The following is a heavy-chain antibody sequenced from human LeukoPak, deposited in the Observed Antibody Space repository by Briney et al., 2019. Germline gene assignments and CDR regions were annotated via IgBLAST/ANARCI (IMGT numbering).Heavy chain of an antibody. J-gene: IGHJ4*02. V-gene: IGHV4-59*01. CDR1: GGSISSYY. CDR2: IYYSGST. D-gene: IGHD3-10*01. Sequence: SETLSLTCTVSGGSISSYYWSWIRQPPGKGLEWTGYIYYSGSTNYNPSLKSRVTISVDTSKNQFSLKLSSVTAADTAVYYCARGSKFLYYGSGSYFAYWGQGTLVTVSS. CDR3: ARGSKFLYYGSGSYFAY.